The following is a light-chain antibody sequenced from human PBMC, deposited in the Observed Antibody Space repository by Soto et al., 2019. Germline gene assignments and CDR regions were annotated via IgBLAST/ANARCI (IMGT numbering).Light chain of an antibody. V-gene: IGKV3-20*01. CDR2: GAS. CDR3: QEYNSHWT. CDR1: QSVTNSF. Sequence: EIVLAQSPGTRSWSPGARAPLPCRASQSVTNSFLAWYQQKPGQAPRLLIYGASRRATGIPDRFTGSGSGTEFTLTIRSLQPDDFGTYYCQEYNSHWTFGQGTTLEIK. J-gene: IGKJ1*01.